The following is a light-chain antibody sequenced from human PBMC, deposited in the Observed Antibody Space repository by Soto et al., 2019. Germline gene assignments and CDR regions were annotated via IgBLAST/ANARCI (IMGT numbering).Light chain of an antibody. Sequence: EILLTQSPGTLSLSPGERATLSCRASQSVTSSYLAWYQQKPGQAPRLLIYGASSRATDIPDRFSGSGSGTYFTLTISRLEPEDFAVYYCQQYGDSRTFGQGTKVEIK. CDR3: QQYGDSRT. J-gene: IGKJ1*01. CDR1: QSVTSSY. CDR2: GAS. V-gene: IGKV3-20*01.